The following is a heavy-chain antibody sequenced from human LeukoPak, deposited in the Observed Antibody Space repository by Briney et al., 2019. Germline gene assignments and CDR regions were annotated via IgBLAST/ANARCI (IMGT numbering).Heavy chain of an antibody. CDR2: INHSGST. CDR3: ARGRPRYSSGWYHYFDY. CDR1: GGSISSSSYY. V-gene: IGHV4-39*07. Sequence: SETLSLTCTVSGGSISSSSYYWSWIRQPPGKGLEWIGEINHSGSTNYNPSLKSRVTISVDTSKNQFSLKLSSVTAADTAVYYCARGRPRYSSGWYHYFDYWGQGTLVTVSS. J-gene: IGHJ4*02. D-gene: IGHD6-19*01.